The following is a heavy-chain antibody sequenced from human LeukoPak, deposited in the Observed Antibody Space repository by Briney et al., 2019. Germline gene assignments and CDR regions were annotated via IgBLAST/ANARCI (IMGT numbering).Heavy chain of an antibody. CDR1: GGSINNYY. J-gene: IGHJ4*02. D-gene: IGHD5-24*01. V-gene: IGHV4-59*08. CDR3: VRLDAAAGRYLQFYY. CDR2: IHDSGST. Sequence: SDTLSLTFTVSGGSINNYYWSWIRQSPEKGLEWIGDIHDSGSTNSNPSLKSRVTISVDTSKNQFSLKLSSVTAADTAVYYCVRLDAAAGRYLQFYYWGQGTLVTVSS.